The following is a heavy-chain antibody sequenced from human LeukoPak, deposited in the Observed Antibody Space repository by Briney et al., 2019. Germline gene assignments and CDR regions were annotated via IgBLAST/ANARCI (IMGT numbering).Heavy chain of an antibody. V-gene: IGHV1-46*01. CDR3: AWQGYYDILTGYYTSHGFDP. CDR1: GYTFTSYD. D-gene: IGHD3-9*01. Sequence: ASVKVSCKASGYTFTSYDINWVRQAPGQGLEWMGIINPSGGSTSYAQKFQGRVTMTRDTSTSTVYMELSSLRSEDTAVYYCAWQGYYDILTGYYTSHGFDPWGQGTLVTVSS. CDR2: INPSGGST. J-gene: IGHJ5*02.